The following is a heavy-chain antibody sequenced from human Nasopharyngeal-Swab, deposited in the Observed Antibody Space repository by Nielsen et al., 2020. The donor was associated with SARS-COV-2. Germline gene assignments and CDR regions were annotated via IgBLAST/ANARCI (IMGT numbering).Heavy chain of an antibody. CDR3: AREGGDQVRGVIIGYYYYYGMDV. CDR1: GFTFSSYW. V-gene: IGHV3-7*01. CDR2: IKQDGSEK. J-gene: IGHJ6*02. Sequence: GESLKISCAASGFTFSSYWMSWVRQAPGKGLEWVANIKQDGSEKYYVDSVKGRFTIPRDNAKNSLYLQMNSLRAEDTAVYYCAREGGDQVRGVIIGYYYYYGMDVWGQGTTVTVSS. D-gene: IGHD3-10*01.